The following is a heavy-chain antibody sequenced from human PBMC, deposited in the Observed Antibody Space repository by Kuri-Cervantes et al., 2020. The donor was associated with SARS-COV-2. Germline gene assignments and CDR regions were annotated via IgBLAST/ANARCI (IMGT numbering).Heavy chain of an antibody. CDR2: IRSKAYGGTT. J-gene: IGHJ4*02. Sequence: GESLKISCAASGFTFSSYAMSWVRQAPGKGLEWVGFIRSKAYGGTTEYAASVKGRFTISRDDSKSIAYLQMNSLKTEDTAVYYCTTDRATVTTWWGQGTLTTVSS. CDR3: TTDRATVTTW. CDR1: GFTFSSYA. D-gene: IGHD4-17*01. V-gene: IGHV3-49*04.